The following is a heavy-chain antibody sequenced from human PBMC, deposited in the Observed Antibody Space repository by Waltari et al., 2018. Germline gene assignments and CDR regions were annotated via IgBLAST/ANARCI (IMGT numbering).Heavy chain of an antibody. CDR2: IWYDESMK. Sequence: QVQLVESGGGVVQPGRSLRLSCAASGFTFSNYGMHWVRQAPGKGLEWVAVIWYDESMKYYADSVKGRFTISRDTSKNTLYLRMNSLRAEDTAVYYCARDNSPGDWGYYFDYWGQGTLVTVSS. CDR1: GFTFSNYG. J-gene: IGHJ4*02. D-gene: IGHD7-27*01. CDR3: ARDNSPGDWGYYFDY. V-gene: IGHV3-33*01.